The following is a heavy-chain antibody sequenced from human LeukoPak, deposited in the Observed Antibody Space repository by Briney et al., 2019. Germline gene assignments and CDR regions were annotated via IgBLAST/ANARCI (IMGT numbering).Heavy chain of an antibody. Sequence: GASVKVSCKASGYTFTSYGINWVRQAPGQGLEWMGAIIPILGTTNCAQKFQARVTITADGSTSTAYMELTSLRSDDTAVYYCARNREYSSSWSEGGYFQHWGQGTLVTVSS. CDR3: ARNREYSSSWSEGGYFQH. CDR1: GYTFTSYG. CDR2: IIPILGTT. D-gene: IGHD6-13*01. V-gene: IGHV1-69*13. J-gene: IGHJ1*01.